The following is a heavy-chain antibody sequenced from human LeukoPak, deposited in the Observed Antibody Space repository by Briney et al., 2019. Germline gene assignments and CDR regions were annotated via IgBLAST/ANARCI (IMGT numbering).Heavy chain of an antibody. Sequence: SETLSLTCTVSGGSISSSSYYWSWIRQPAGKGLEWIGRISTSGSTNYNPSLKSRVTISVDTSKNQFSLKLSSVTAADTAVYYCARGYCSGGSCYSYYYYNYMDVWGKGTTVTVSS. D-gene: IGHD2-15*01. CDR2: ISTSGST. V-gene: IGHV4-61*02. J-gene: IGHJ6*03. CDR1: GGSISSSSYY. CDR3: ARGYCSGGSCYSYYYYNYMDV.